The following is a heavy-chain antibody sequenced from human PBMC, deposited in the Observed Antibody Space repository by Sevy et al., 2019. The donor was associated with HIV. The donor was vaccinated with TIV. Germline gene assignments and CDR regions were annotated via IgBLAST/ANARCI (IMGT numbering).Heavy chain of an antibody. CDR3: ARDYRYSYGY. Sequence: ASVKVSCKASGYTFTGYYMHWVRQAPGQGLEWMGWINPNSGGTNYAQMFQGRVTMTRDTSISTAYMELSRLRSDDTAVYYCARDYRYSYGYWGQGTLVTVSS. CDR2: INPNSGGT. CDR1: GYTFTGYY. V-gene: IGHV1-2*02. D-gene: IGHD5-18*01. J-gene: IGHJ4*02.